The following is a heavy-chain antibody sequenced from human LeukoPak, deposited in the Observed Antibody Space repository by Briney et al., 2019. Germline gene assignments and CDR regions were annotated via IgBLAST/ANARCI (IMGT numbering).Heavy chain of an antibody. J-gene: IGHJ4*02. CDR2: INHSGST. CDR1: GGSISSYY. V-gene: IGHV4-34*01. D-gene: IGHD4-11*01. Sequence: SETLSLTCTVSGGSISSYYWSWIRQPPGKGLEWIGEINHSGSTNYNPSLKSRVTISVDTSKNQFSLKLSSVTAADTAVYYCARRLLRSMTNLDYWGQGTLVTVSS. CDR3: ARRLLRSMTNLDY.